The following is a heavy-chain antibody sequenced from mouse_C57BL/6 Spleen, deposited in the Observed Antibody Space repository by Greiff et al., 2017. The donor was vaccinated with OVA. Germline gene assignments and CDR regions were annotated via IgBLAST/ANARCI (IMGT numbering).Heavy chain of an antibody. V-gene: IGHV1-82*01. J-gene: IGHJ3*01. Sequence: VQLQQSGPELVKPGASVKISCKASGYAFSSSWMNWVKQRPGKGLEWIGRIYPGDGDTNDNGKFKGKATLTADKSSSTAYMQLSSLTSEDSAVYFCAIYYGSSYGFAYWGQGTLVTVSA. CDR2: IYPGDGDT. CDR1: GYAFSSSW. CDR3: AIYYGSSYGFAY. D-gene: IGHD1-1*01.